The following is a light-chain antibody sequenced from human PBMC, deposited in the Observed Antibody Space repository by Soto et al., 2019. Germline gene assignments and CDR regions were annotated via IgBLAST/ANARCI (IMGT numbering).Light chain of an antibody. J-gene: IGKJ1*01. CDR3: QQHSSCSQT. CDR1: QSVSSNY. Sequence: ETVLSQSPGTFSLSPGERATLSCRASQSVSSNYLAWYPQKPGQAPRLLIFDASSRATGIPDRFSGSGSGTDFTLTISSLEPEDFAAYYCQQHSSCSQTFGQGTKVDIK. CDR2: DAS. V-gene: IGKV3-20*01.